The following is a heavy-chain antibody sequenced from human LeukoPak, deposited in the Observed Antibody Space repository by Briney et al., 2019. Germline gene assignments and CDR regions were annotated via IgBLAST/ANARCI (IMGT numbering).Heavy chain of an antibody. J-gene: IGHJ4*02. CDR2: ISWNSGTI. CDR3: AKEGDGYNYFDY. CDR1: GSTLGGYA. D-gene: IGHD5-24*01. V-gene: IGHV3-9*01. Sequence: GRSLRLSCAAAGSTLGGYAIDCVRQDPRQRMKRVSGISWNSGTIGYADSVKGRFTISRDNAKNSLYLQMNSLRAEDTALYYCAKEGDGYNYFDYWGQGTLVTVSS.